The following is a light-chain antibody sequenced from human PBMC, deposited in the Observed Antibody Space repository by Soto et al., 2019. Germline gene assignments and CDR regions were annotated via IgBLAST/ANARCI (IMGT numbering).Light chain of an antibody. CDR1: QSLVHSDENTY. J-gene: IGKJ5*01. CDR2: SLS. CDR3: MQGTHWPIT. V-gene: IGKV2-30*02. Sequence: DVVMTQSPLSLHVTLGQPASISCRASQSLVHSDENTYLNWFQQRPGQSPRRLSYSLSNRDSGVPDRFSGSGSGTDFTLKISRVEAEDVGTYYCMQGTHWPITFGQGTRPEFK.